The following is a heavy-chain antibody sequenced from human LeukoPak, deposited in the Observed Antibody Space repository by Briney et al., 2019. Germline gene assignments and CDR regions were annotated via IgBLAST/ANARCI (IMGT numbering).Heavy chain of an antibody. J-gene: IGHJ5*02. CDR2: INPNSGGT. D-gene: IGHD3-9*01. CDR1: GYTFTSYG. Sequence: SVKVSCKASGYTFTSYGISWVRQAPGQGLEWMGWINPNSGGTNYAQKFQGRVTMTRDTSISTAYMELSRLRSEDTAVYYCARLPYYDLLTGYFRRSRRFWFDPWGQGTLVTVSS. CDR3: ARLPYYDLLTGYFRRSRRFWFDP. V-gene: IGHV1-2*02.